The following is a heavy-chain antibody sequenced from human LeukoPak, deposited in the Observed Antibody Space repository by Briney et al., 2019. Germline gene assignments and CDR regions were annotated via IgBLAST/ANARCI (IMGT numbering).Heavy chain of an antibody. D-gene: IGHD1-7*01. V-gene: IGHV4-4*07. CDR1: AGSINTYL. J-gene: IGHJ4*02. CDR2: ISGSGTA. Sequence: SETLSLTCTVSAGSINTYLWTWVRQPAGKGLEWIGRISGSGTAYYNPSLESRVTISLDTANNQLFLRMTSVSAADTAVYYCARGTELTRTSGHYSFDYWGQGTLVSVSS. CDR3: ARGTELTRTSGHYSFDY.